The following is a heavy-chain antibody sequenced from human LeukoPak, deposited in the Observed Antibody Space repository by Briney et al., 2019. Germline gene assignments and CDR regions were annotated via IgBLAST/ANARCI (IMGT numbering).Heavy chain of an antibody. CDR3: ARHNGDSYLDY. J-gene: IGHJ4*02. V-gene: IGHV4-59*02. D-gene: IGHD2-21*01. CDR1: GVSVSSSF. CDR2: VHHSGNT. Sequence: SETLSLTCTVSGVSVSSSFRSWIRQSPGKGLEYIGFVHHSGNTKYNPSLQSRVTMSVDTAKSQFSLILYSVTAADSAVYYCARHNGDSYLDYWAQGTLVTVSS.